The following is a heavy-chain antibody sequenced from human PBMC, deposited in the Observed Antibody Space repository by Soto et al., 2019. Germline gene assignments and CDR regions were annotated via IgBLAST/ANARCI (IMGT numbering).Heavy chain of an antibody. CDR2: IIPIFGTA. CDR1: GGTFSSYA. V-gene: IGHV1-69*13. D-gene: IGHD6-6*01. CDR3: VRDKKFTLTEYSSSRAYYYYGMDV. Sequence: ASVKVSCKASGGTFSSYAISWVRQAPGQGLEWMGGIIPIFGTANYAQKFQGRVTITADESTSTAYMELSSLRSEDTAVYYCVRDKKFTLTEYSSSRAYYYYGMDVWGQGTTVTVSS. J-gene: IGHJ6*02.